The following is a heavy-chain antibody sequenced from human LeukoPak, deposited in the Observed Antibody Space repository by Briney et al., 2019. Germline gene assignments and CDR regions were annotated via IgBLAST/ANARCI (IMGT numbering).Heavy chain of an antibody. CDR3: AKGRWGMNSWFDP. V-gene: IGHV3-23*01. D-gene: IGHD2-8*01. J-gene: IGHJ5*02. Sequence: PGGSLRLSCAASGFTFSNYAMSWVRQAPGKGLEWVSAISGSGGTTYYADSVKGRFTISRDNSKNTLYLQMNSLRAEDTAVYYCAKGRWGMNSWFDPWGQGTLVTVSS. CDR2: ISGSGGTT. CDR1: GFTFSNYA.